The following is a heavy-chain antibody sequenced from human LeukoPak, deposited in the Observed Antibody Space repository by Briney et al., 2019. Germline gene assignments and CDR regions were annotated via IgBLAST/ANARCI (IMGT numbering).Heavy chain of an antibody. Sequence: SETLSLTCTVSGGSISSYYWSWIRQPPGKGLVGIVYIYYSATTNYNPSLKSRVTISVDTSKTQFSLKLSSVTAAATAVYYCARAYYGGKPDFWGQGTLVTVSS. J-gene: IGHJ4*02. D-gene: IGHD4-23*01. V-gene: IGHV4-59*01. CDR2: IYYSATT. CDR3: ARAYYGGKPDF. CDR1: GGSISSYY.